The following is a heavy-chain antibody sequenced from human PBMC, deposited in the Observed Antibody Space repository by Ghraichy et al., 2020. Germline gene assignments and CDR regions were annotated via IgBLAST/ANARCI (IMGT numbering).Heavy chain of an antibody. CDR3: ARDGCSGRTCSFYN. J-gene: IGHJ4*02. D-gene: IGHD2-15*01. V-gene: IGHV3-48*04. CDR2: IGSGGSSI. CDR1: GFTFSSYS. Sequence: AGSLRLSCAASGFTFSSYSMNWVRQAPGKGLEWVSYIGSGGSSIYYADSVKGRFTISRDNAKNSVYLDMNSLRAEDTALYYCARDGCSGRTCSFYNWGQGALVTVSS.